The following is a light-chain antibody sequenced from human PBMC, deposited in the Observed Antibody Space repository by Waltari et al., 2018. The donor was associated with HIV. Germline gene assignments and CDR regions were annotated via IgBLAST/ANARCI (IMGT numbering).Light chain of an antibody. J-gene: IGLJ3*02. CDR2: NNK. CDR3: AAWDDSLNGQVV. Sequence: QSVLTQPPSASGTPGQRVTISCSGSSSNLGTNTVSWYQQVPGTSPKLLIYNNKQRPSGVPDRFSGSKSGTSASLAITGLQSEDEADYHCAAWDDSLNGQVVFGGGTKLTIL. CDR1: SSNLGTNT. V-gene: IGLV1-44*01.